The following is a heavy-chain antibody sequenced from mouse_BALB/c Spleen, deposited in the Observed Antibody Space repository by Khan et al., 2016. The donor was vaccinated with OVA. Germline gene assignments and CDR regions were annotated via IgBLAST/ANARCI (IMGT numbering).Heavy chain of an antibody. CDR2: INPSSGYT. V-gene: IGHV1-4*01. Sequence: QVQLQQSGAELARPGASVKMSCKASGYTFTSYTMHWVKQRPGQGLEWIGYINPSSGYTNYNQKFKDKATLTADKSSSTAYTQLSSLTSEDSAVYYCAREGAYYRSDGWFAYWGQGTLVTVSA. CDR1: GYTFTSYT. J-gene: IGHJ3*01. CDR3: AREGAYYRSDGWFAY. D-gene: IGHD2-14*01.